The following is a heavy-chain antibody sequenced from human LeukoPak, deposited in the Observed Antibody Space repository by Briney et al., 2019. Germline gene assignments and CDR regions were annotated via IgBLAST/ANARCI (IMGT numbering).Heavy chain of an antibody. D-gene: IGHD3-10*01. CDR2: INHSGST. V-gene: IGHV4-34*01. J-gene: IGHJ6*04. Sequence: SETLSLTCAVYGGSFSGYYWSWIRQPPGKGLEWIGEINHSGSTNYNPSLKSRVTISVDTSKNQFSLKLSSVTAADTAVYYCARDRPKVRGSPSRYYGMDVWGKGTTVSVSS. CDR1: GGSFSGYY. CDR3: ARDRPKVRGSPSRYYGMDV.